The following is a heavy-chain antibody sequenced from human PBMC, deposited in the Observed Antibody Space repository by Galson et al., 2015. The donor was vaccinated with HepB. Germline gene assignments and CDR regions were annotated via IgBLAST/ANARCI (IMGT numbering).Heavy chain of an antibody. CDR1: GFTFSSYA. D-gene: IGHD2-2*01. J-gene: IGHJ4*02. CDR2: ISGSGGST. V-gene: IGHV3-23*01. CDR3: AKDRVPAGWEGYFDY. Sequence: SLRLSCAASGFTFSSYAMSWVRQAPGKGLEWVSAISGSGGSTYYADSVKGRFTITNDNSNNTLYLQINSLTAEDTAVYYCAKDRVPAGWEGYFDYWGQGTLVTVSS.